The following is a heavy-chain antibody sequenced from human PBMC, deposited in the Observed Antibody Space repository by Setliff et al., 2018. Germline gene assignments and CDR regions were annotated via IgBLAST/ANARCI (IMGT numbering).Heavy chain of an antibody. Sequence: SETLSLPCTVSGGSISSYYWSWIRQPAGKGLEWIGHIYTTGSTNYNPSLKSRVTLSVDTSKNQFSLKLTSVTAADTAIYYCARTPYYYDTAGYDFWGQGTLVTVSS. D-gene: IGHD3-22*01. CDR2: IYTTGST. V-gene: IGHV4-4*07. J-gene: IGHJ4*02. CDR3: ARTPYYYDTAGYDF. CDR1: GGSISSYY.